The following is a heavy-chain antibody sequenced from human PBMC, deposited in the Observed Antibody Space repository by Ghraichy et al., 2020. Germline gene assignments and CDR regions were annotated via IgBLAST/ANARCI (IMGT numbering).Heavy chain of an antibody. V-gene: IGHV4-4*07. D-gene: IGHD3-10*01. CDR3: ARDSWDGSGFYFRGFGY. J-gene: IGHJ4*02. Sequence: SETLSLTCTVSSGSISSYYWSWIRQPAGKRLELIGRIYSSGTTNYNPSLKSRVTMSVDTSKNQVSLKLTSVTAADTAVYYCARDSWDGSGFYFRGFGYWGQGTLVTVSS. CDR2: IYSSGTT. CDR1: SGSISSYY.